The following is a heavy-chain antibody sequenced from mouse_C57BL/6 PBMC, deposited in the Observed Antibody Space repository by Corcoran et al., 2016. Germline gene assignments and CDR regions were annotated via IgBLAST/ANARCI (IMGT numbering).Heavy chain of an antibody. J-gene: IGHJ3*01. CDR1: GYTFTSYW. V-gene: IGHV1-55*01. CDR3: ARGLLRPSARAWFAY. CDR2: IYPGSGST. Sequence: QVQLQQPGAELVKPGASVKMSCKASGYTFTSYWITWVKQRPGQGLEWIGDIYPGSGSTNYNEKFKSKATLTVDTSSSTAYMQLSSLTSEDSAVYYCARGLLRPSARAWFAYWGQGTLVTVSA. D-gene: IGHD1-2*01.